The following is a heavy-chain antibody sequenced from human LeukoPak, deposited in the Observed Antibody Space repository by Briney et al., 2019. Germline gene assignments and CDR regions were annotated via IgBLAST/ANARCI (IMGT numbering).Heavy chain of an antibody. CDR2: IYYSGST. J-gene: IGHJ4*02. V-gene: IGHV4-59*12. CDR3: ARVGYISGWYPFDF. Sequence: PSETLSLTCTVSGSSISNYYRSWIRQPPGKALEGIGYIYYSGSTNYNPSLKSRVTISIDMSKNQSSLKLSSVTAADTAVYYCARVGYISGWYPFDFWGLGTLVIVSS. D-gene: IGHD6-19*01. CDR1: GSSISNYY.